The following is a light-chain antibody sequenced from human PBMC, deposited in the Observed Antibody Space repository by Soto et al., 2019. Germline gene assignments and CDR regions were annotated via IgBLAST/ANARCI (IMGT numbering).Light chain of an antibody. CDR2: EVT. CDR3: CSYAGSTTWV. Sequence: QSALTQPASVSGSPGQSITISCTGTSSDIGTYNLVSWYQQHPGKAPKLMIYEVTKRPSGVSNRFSASKSDNTASLTISGLHAEDEADYYCCSYAGSTTWVFGGGTKVTVL. CDR1: SSDIGTYNL. J-gene: IGLJ3*02. V-gene: IGLV2-23*02.